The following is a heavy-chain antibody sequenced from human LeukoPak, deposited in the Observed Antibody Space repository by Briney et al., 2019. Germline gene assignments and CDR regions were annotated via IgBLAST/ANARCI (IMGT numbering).Heavy chain of an antibody. J-gene: IGHJ3*02. CDR3: ASPRALYCSSTSCQTANGAFDI. CDR1: GGTFSGYT. D-gene: IGHD2-2*01. Sequence: SVKVSCKASGGTFSGYTISWVRQAPGQGLEWMGRIIPILGIANYAQKFQGRVTITADKSTSTAYMELSSLRSEDTAVYYCASPRALYCSSTSCQTANGAFDIWGQGTMVTVSS. CDR2: IIPILGIA. V-gene: IGHV1-69*02.